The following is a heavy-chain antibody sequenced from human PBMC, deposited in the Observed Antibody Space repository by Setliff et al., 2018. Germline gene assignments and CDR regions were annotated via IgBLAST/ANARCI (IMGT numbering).Heavy chain of an antibody. D-gene: IGHD1-26*01. V-gene: IGHV3-23*01. CDR2: ISGSGGNT. CDR1: GFTFSNYA. Sequence: PGGSLRLSCAASGFTFSNYAMSWVRQAPGKGLEWVSGISGSGGNTSYADSVKGRFTISRDNSKNTLYLQMNSLRAEDTAVYYCARDLATMNQKDYYYYGMDVWGQGTTVTVSS. J-gene: IGHJ6*02. CDR3: ARDLATMNQKDYYYYGMDV.